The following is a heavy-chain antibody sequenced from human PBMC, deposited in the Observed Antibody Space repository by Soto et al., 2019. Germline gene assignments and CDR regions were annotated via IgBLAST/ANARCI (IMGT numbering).Heavy chain of an antibody. CDR3: ARGNSPINIY. CDR2: ITSSGSTI. J-gene: IGHJ4*02. Sequence: GGSLRLSCAASGFTFSNSEMNWVRQAPGKGLEWISYITSSGSTIYYADSVKGRFTISRDNAKNSLYLQMNSLRAEDTAVYYCARGNSPINIYWGQGTLVTVSS. CDR1: GFTFSNSE. D-gene: IGHD2-21*01. V-gene: IGHV3-48*03.